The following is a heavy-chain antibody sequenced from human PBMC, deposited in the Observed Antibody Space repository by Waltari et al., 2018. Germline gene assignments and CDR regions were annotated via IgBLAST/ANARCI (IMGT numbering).Heavy chain of an antibody. V-gene: IGHV1-46*01. CDR3: ARQVMVRGVIITLDY. D-gene: IGHD3-10*01. J-gene: IGHJ4*02. CDR1: GYTFTSYY. Sequence: QVQLVQSGAEVKKPGASVKVSCKASGYTFTSYYMHWVRQAPGQGLEWMGKINPSGGSTSYAQKFQGRVTMTRDTSTSTVYMELSSLRSEDTAVYYCARQVMVRGVIITLDYWGQGTLVTVSS. CDR2: INPSGGST.